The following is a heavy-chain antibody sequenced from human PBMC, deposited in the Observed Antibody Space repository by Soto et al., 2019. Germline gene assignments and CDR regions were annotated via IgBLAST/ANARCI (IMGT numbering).Heavy chain of an antibody. CDR3: ARGPDHAGYFDY. Sequence: QVRLVQSGAEVKKPGSSVKVSCKASGGTFSNYAISWVRQATGQGLEWMGGIILPFGTPNYAQKFQGRVTITADESMTTAYMELSGLRSEDTAVYYCARGPDHAGYFDYWGRGTLVTVSS. V-gene: IGHV1-69*12. CDR2: IILPFGTP. J-gene: IGHJ4*02. CDR1: GGTFSNYA.